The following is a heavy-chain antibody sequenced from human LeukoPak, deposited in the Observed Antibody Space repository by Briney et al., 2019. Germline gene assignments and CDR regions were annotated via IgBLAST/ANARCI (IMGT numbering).Heavy chain of an antibody. D-gene: IGHD4-17*01. CDR3: ARDGTVTAGPFDP. CDR2: IWYDGSNK. J-gene: IGHJ5*02. V-gene: IGHV3-33*01. Sequence: GGSLRLSCAAPGIPFSSFGMHWLRQAPGKGLEWVAFIWYDGSNKYYADSVKGRFTISRDNSKNTLYLLMNSLTAEDTAVYYCARDGTVTAGPFDPWGGGTLVTVSS. CDR1: GIPFSSFG.